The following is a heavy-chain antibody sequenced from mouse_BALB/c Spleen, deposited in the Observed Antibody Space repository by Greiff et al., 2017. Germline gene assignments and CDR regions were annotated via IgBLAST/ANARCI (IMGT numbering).Heavy chain of an antibody. D-gene: IGHD1-1*01. CDR3: AGDYYGSSCFAY. V-gene: IGHV14-3*02. CDR1: GFNIKDTY. J-gene: IGHJ2*01. CDR2: IDPANGNT. Sequence: VQLQQSGAELVKPGASVKFSCTASGFNIKDTYMHWVKQRPEQGLEWIGRIDPANGNTKYDPKFQGKATITADTSSTPAYLQLSSLTPEATAVYDCAGDYYGSSCFAYWGQGTPLTVSS.